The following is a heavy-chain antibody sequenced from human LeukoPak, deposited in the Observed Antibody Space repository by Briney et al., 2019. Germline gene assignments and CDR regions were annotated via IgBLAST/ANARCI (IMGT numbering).Heavy chain of an antibody. D-gene: IGHD2-8*01. CDR3: AREWGMAY. CDR1: GSTLNRYW. Sequence: GGSLRLSCAASGSTLNRYWMHWVRQAPGKGLMWVSRISSDGSDTRYADSVKGRFTISRDNAKNTLYLQMNSLRAEDTAVYYCAREWGMAYWGQGTLVTVSS. J-gene: IGHJ4*02. CDR2: ISSDGSDT. V-gene: IGHV3-74*01.